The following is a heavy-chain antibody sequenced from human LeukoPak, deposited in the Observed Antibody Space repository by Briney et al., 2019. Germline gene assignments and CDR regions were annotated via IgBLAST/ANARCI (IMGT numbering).Heavy chain of an antibody. CDR2: IYPRDGST. CDR3: ARDKEGFDY. Sequence: ASVKVSCKASGYTFTSNYIHWVRQAPGQGLEWMGMIYPRDGSTSYAQKFQGRVTVTRDTSTSTVHMELRGLRSEDTAVYYCARDKEGFDYWGQGTLVTVSS. CDR1: GYTFTSNY. J-gene: IGHJ4*02. V-gene: IGHV1-46*01.